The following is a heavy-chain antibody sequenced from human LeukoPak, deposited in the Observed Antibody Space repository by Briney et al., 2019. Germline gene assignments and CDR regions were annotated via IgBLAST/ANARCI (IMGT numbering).Heavy chain of an antibody. CDR3: ARESSGWFYYYYGMDV. D-gene: IGHD6-19*01. CDR1: GFTFSSYS. V-gene: IGHV3-21*01. Sequence: GGSLRLSCAASGFTFSSYSMNWVRQAPGKGLEWVSSISSSSYIYYADSVKGRFTISRDNAKNSLYLQMNSLRAEDTAVYYCARESSGWFYYYYGMDVWGQGTTVTVSS. CDR2: ISSSSYI. J-gene: IGHJ6*02.